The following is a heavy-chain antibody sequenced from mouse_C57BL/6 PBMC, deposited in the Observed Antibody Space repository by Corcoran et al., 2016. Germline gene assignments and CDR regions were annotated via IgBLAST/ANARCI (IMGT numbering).Heavy chain of an antibody. V-gene: IGHV1-85*01. CDR1: GYTFTSYD. Sequence: QVQLQQSGPELVKPGASVKLSYKASGYTFTSYDINWVKQRPGQGLEWIGWIYPRDGSTKYNEKFKGKATLTVDTSSSTAYMELHSLTSEDSAVYFCSRGMGSSYVGGYFDVWGTGTTVTVSS. J-gene: IGHJ1*03. CDR3: SRGMGSSYVGGYFDV. D-gene: IGHD1-1*01. CDR2: IYPRDGST.